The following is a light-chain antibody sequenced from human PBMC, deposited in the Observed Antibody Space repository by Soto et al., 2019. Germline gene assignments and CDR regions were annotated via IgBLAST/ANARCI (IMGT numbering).Light chain of an antibody. CDR1: RTVTNNQ. Sequence: EIVLTQSPGTLSLSPGERATLSCRASRTVTNNQLAWYQQKPGQAPRLLIYGASHRATGIPDRFSGSGSGTDFSLTISRLEPKDFAVYFCQHFGKSPLTFGQGTKVEVK. J-gene: IGKJ1*01. V-gene: IGKV3-20*01. CDR2: GAS. CDR3: QHFGKSPLT.